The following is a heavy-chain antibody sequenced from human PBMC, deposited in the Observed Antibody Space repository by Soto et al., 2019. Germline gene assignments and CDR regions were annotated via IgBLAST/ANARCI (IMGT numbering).Heavy chain of an antibody. Sequence: GASVKVSCKASGYTFTSSGISWVRQAPGQGLEWMGWISAYSVNTNYAQKLQGRVTMTTDTSTSTAYMELRSLRSDDTAVYYCARNSSGYYSDYWGQGTLVTVSS. CDR2: ISAYSVNT. CDR1: GYTFTSSG. J-gene: IGHJ4*02. V-gene: IGHV1-18*04. CDR3: ARNSSGYYSDY. D-gene: IGHD3-22*01.